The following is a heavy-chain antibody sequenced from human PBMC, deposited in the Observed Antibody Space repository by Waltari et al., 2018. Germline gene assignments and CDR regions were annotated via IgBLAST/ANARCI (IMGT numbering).Heavy chain of an antibody. V-gene: IGHV7-4-1*02. CDR3: TREVVPAATIVVNWFDP. CDR1: GYIFTSYA. CDR2: IITSTGNQ. J-gene: IGHJ5*02. Sequence: QVQLVQSGSELKKPGASVKISCKASGYIFTSYAINWVRQAPGQGLELMGWIITSTGNQTEAQGVTGLFVFSLYTSVSKAYLEINNLKAEDTAVYYCTREVVPAATIVVNWFDPWGQGTLVTVSS. D-gene: IGHD2-2*01.